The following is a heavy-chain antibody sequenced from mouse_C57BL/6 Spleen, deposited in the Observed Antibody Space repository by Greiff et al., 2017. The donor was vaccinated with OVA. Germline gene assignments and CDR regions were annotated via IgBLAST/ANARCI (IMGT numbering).Heavy chain of an antibody. CDR2: INPNCGTP. D-gene: IGHD5-5*01. CDR1: GYSFTDYT. Sequence: VQLQQSGPELVKPGASVKISCKASGYSFTDYTMNWVQQCHGKSLEWIGVINPNCGTPSYNQKFKGKVTLTVDQSSSTAYMQLNSLTSKDSAVYDCARKDYLWYVDVWGTGTTVTVSS. CDR3: ARKDYLWYVDV. V-gene: IGHV1-39*01. J-gene: IGHJ1*03.